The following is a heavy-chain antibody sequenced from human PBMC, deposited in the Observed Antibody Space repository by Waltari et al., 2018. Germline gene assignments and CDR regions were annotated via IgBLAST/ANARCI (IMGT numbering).Heavy chain of an antibody. CDR1: GFSFASYT. D-gene: IGHD1-26*01. Sequence: QVQLVESGGGVVQPGRSLRLSCAASGFSFASYTMHWVRQAPGKGLEWVAVISSDGTYKYYEDSVRGLLIISRDNSKSTLFLQMNSLRPEDTALYYCARDPVGSSSVRFFDHWGQGALVTVSS. J-gene: IGHJ4*02. CDR2: ISSDGTYK. CDR3: ARDPVGSSSVRFFDH. V-gene: IGHV3-30-3*01.